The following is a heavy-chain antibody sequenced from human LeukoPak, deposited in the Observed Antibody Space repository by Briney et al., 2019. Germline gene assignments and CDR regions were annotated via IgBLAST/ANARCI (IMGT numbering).Heavy chain of an antibody. J-gene: IGHJ4*02. CDR2: ISAYDGNT. CDR1: GYTFTSYG. Sequence: ASVKVSCKASGYTFTSYGISWVRQAPGQGLEWMGWISAYDGNTNYAQKLQGRVTMTTDTSTTTAYMELRSLRSDDTAVYYCAREGGYCSSTSCYPDYWGQGTLVTVSS. CDR3: AREGGYCSSTSCYPDY. D-gene: IGHD2-2*01. V-gene: IGHV1-18*01.